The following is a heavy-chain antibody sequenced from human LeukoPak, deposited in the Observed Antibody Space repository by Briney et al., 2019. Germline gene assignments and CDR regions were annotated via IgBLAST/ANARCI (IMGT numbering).Heavy chain of an antibody. D-gene: IGHD6-19*01. V-gene: IGHV3-9*01. CDR1: GLTFDQFA. CDR3: AKVRGTYSSGFVFDS. Sequence: GRSLILSCETSGLTFDQFAMNWVRHAPGKGLEWLSIISWNGRTIGYADSEKRRFTVSRDNAKNTRKLEMNRLIAEDTAFYHCAKVRGTYSSGFVFDSWGQGALVTVSP. J-gene: IGHJ4*02. CDR2: ISWNGRTI.